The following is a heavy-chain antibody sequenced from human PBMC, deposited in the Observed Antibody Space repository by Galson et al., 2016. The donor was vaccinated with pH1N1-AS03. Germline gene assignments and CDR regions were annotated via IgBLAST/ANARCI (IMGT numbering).Heavy chain of an antibody. CDR1: GGSISSAGYY. Sequence: LSLTCTVSGGSISSAGYYWSWIRQHPGKGLEWIGNIHYSGQTYYNPSIKRRVTISAGTSKNQLSLRLRSVTAADTGVYYCARVTGFYQISALNIWGQGTMVTVSS. CDR3: ARVTGFYQISALNI. CDR2: IHYSGQT. D-gene: IGHD2-2*01. J-gene: IGHJ3*02. V-gene: IGHV4-31*03.